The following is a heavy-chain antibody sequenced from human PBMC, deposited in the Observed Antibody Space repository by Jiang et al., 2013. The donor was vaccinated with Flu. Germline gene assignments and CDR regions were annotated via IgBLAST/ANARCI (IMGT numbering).Heavy chain of an antibody. D-gene: IGHD2-2*01. V-gene: IGHV4-39*01. J-gene: IGHJ4*02. CDR2: IYYSGST. Sequence: GGSISSSSYYWGWIRQPPGKGLEWIGSIYYSGSTYYNPSLKSRVTISVDTSKNQFSLKLSSVTAADTAVYYCAFQDCSSTSCPRPHDYWGQGTLVTVSS. CDR3: AFQDCSSTSCPRPHDY. CDR1: GGSISSSSYY.